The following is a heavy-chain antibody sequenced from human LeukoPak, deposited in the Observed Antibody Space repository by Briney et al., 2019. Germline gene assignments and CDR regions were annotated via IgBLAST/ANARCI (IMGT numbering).Heavy chain of an antibody. Sequence: PSETLSLTCAVYGGSFSGYHWSWVRQPPGKGLEWMGEINHSGSTNYNPSLKSRVTISVDTSKNQFSLKLSSVTAADTAVYYCARGGVSVVPAAPTHYGMDVWGQGTTVTVSS. J-gene: IGHJ6*02. D-gene: IGHD2-2*01. CDR1: GGSFSGYH. CDR3: ARGGVSVVPAAPTHYGMDV. V-gene: IGHV4-34*01. CDR2: INHSGST.